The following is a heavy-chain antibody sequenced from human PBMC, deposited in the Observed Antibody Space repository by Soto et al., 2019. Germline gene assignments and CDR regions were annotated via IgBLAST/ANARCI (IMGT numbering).Heavy chain of an antibody. D-gene: IGHD6-19*01. CDR2: ISYDGSNK. J-gene: IGHJ6*02. Sequence: QVQLVESGGGVVQPGRSLRLSCAASGFTFSSYGMHWVRQAPGKGLEWVAVISYDGSNKYYADSVKGRFTISRDNSKNTLYLQMNSLRAEDTAVYYCAKDSQGSSGWHIRGGMDVWGQGTTVTVSS. V-gene: IGHV3-30*18. CDR1: GFTFSSYG. CDR3: AKDSQGSSGWHIRGGMDV.